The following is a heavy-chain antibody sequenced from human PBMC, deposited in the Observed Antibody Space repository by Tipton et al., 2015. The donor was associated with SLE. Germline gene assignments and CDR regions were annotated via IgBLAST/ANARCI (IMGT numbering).Heavy chain of an antibody. D-gene: IGHD1-26*01. V-gene: IGHV4-4*07. J-gene: IGHJ4*02. Sequence: TLSLTCTVSGGSISCYYWSWIRQPAGKGLEWIGRVYSSGSTIYNPSIKSRITLSLDTSKNQFSLRVNSVTAADTAVYYCARGGGSYYDYWGQGTLVTVSS. CDR2: VYSSGST. CDR1: GGSISCYY. CDR3: ARGGGSYYDY.